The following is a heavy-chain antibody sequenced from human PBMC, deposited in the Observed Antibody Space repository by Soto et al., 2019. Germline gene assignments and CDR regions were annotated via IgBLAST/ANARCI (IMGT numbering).Heavy chain of an antibody. D-gene: IGHD5-18*01. Sequence: QVQLVQSGAEVKKPGASVKVSCKASGYTFTSYGISWVRQAPGQGLEWMGWISAYNGNTNYAQKRQGRVTRTTDTSTSTDYMELRSLRSDDTAVYYCALEVKGRGYSYGPRVDWFDPWGQGTLVTVSS. CDR3: ALEVKGRGYSYGPRVDWFDP. CDR1: GYTFTSYG. V-gene: IGHV1-18*01. CDR2: ISAYNGNT. J-gene: IGHJ5*02.